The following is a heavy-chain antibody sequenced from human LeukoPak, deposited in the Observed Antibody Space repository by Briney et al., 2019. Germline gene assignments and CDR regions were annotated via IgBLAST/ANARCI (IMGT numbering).Heavy chain of an antibody. D-gene: IGHD1-26*01. CDR1: GFTFSSYA. J-gene: IGHJ4*02. CDR2: ISSNGGST. CDR3: ARGRPFQWELLVY. V-gene: IGHV3-64*01. Sequence: PGGSLRLSCAASGFTFSSYAMHWVRQAPGKGLEYVSVISSNGGSTYYANSVKGRFTISRDNSKNTLYLQMGSLRAEDMAVYYCARGRPFQWELLVYWGQGTLVTVSS.